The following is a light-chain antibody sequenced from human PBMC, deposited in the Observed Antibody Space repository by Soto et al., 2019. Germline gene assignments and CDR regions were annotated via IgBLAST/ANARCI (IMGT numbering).Light chain of an antibody. Sequence: EIVLTQSPATLSVSPGGRATLSCRASQDVMYDLAWYQQKPGQAPRLLVYGASTRATDAPPRFRGSGSGTEFSLTISSLQSEDFATYYCQQYRSWPRTFGQGSRVVIK. CDR2: GAS. CDR1: QDVMYD. J-gene: IGKJ1*01. CDR3: QQYRSWPRT. V-gene: IGKV3-15*01.